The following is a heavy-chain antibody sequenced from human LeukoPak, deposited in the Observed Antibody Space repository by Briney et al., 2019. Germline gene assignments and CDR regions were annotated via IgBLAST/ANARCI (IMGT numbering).Heavy chain of an antibody. D-gene: IGHD3-10*01. Sequence: GGSLRLSCAASGFTFDDYAMHWVRQAPGKGLEWVSGISGSGGSTYYADSVKGRFTSSRDNSNNTLYVQMNSLRVEDTAVYYCAKSGGLSGSGRLAMDVWGQGTTVTVSS. J-gene: IGHJ6*02. CDR2: ISGSGGST. V-gene: IGHV3-23*01. CDR3: AKSGGLSGSGRLAMDV. CDR1: GFTFDDYA.